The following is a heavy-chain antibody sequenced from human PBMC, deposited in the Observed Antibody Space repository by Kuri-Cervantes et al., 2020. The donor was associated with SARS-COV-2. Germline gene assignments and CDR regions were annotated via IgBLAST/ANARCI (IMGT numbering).Heavy chain of an antibody. D-gene: IGHD5-18*01. CDR1: GFTFSSYG. J-gene: IGHJ6*01. V-gene: IGHV3-33*01. CDR2: IWYDGSNK. CDR3: ARIPYSYGSPFDYYGMDV. Sequence: GGSLRLSCAASGFTFSSYGMHWVRQAPGKGLEWVAVIWYDGSNKYYADSVKGRFTISRDNSKNTLYLQMNSLRAEDTAVYYCARIPYSYGSPFDYYGMDVWGQGNTVHGAS.